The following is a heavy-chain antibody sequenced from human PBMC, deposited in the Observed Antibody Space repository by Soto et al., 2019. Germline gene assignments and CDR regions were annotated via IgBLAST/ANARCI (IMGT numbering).Heavy chain of an antibody. CDR3: ARVVPAAIFDY. V-gene: IGHV4-39*01. D-gene: IGHD2-2*01. CDR2: IYYSGST. CDR1: GGSISSSSYY. Sequence: QLQLQESGPGLVKPSETPSLTCTVSGGSISSSSYYWGWIRQPPGKGLEWIGSIYYSGSTYYNPSLKSRVTISVDTSKNQFSLKLSSVTAADTAVYYCARVVPAAIFDYWGQGTLVTVSS. J-gene: IGHJ4*02.